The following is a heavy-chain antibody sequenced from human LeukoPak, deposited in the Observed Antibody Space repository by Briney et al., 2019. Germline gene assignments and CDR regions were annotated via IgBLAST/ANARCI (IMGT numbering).Heavy chain of an antibody. CDR1: GDSISSYY. CDR2: IYYSGST. D-gene: IGHD6-6*01. CDR3: ARGLGPTSYYFDY. V-gene: IGHV4-59*01. J-gene: IGHJ4*02. Sequence: PSETLSLTCTVSGDSISSYYWSWIRQPPGKGLEWIGYIYYSGSTNYNPSLKSRVTISLDTSKNQISLKLSSVTAADTAVYYCARGLGPTSYYFDYRGQGTLVTVSS.